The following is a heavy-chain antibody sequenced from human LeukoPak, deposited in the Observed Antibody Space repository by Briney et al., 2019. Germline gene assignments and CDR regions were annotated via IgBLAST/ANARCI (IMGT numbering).Heavy chain of an antibody. CDR3: ARSSTLGYCSGGSCRADAFDI. V-gene: IGHV3-33*01. J-gene: IGHJ3*02. CDR2: IWYDGSNK. Sequence: PGGSLRLSCAASGFTFSSYGMHWVRQAPGKGLEWVAVIWYDGSNKYYADSVKGRFTISRDNSKNTLYLQMNSLRAEDTAVYYCARSSTLGYCSGGSCRADAFDIWGQGTMVTVSS. D-gene: IGHD2-15*01. CDR1: GFTFSSYG.